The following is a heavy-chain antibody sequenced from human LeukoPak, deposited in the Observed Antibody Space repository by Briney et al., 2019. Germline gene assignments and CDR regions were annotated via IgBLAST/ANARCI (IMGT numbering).Heavy chain of an antibody. CDR1: GFTLDDHG. CDR2: IKWDGGRT. CDR3: ARGSGSNWYFYFDY. V-gene: IGHV3-20*04. Sequence: GGSLRLSCAASGFTLDDHGMSWVRQAPGKGLEWVAGIKWDGGRTGYADSVKGRFTISRDNAKNSVYLQMNSLRAEDTALYYCARGSGSNWYFYFDYWGQGTLVTVSS. J-gene: IGHJ4*02. D-gene: IGHD6-13*01.